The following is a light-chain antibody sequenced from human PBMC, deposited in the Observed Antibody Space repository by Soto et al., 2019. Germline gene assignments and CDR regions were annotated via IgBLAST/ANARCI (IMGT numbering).Light chain of an antibody. J-gene: IGKJ1*01. CDR3: QQYCTLSWT. CDR1: QTVDSDY. V-gene: IGKV3-20*01. CDR2: GAS. Sequence: EIVLTQSPGTLSLSPGERATLSCRAGQTVDSDYLAWYQQRPGQAPRLLIYGASSRATGIHDRFIGSGSWTDLSRTISRLEPEDFAVYSGQQYCTLSWTFGRATRVDVK.